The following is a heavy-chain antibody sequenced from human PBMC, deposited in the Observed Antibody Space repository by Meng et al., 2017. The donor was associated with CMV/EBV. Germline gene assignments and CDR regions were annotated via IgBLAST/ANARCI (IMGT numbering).Heavy chain of an antibody. CDR3: ARHGDTAMVVGVDY. J-gene: IGHJ4*02. D-gene: IGHD5-18*01. Sequence: GQLPESGHGLVDPSAALSLTCTVSGGSISSYYWSWIRQPAGKGLEWIGRIYTSGSTNYNPSLKSRVTMSVDTSKNQFSLKLSSVTAADTAVYYCARHGDTAMVVGVDYWGQGTLVTVSS. CDR1: GGSISSYY. CDR2: IYTSGST. V-gene: IGHV4-4*07.